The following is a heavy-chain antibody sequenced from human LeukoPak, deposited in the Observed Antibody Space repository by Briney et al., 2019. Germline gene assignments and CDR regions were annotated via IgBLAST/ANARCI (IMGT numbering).Heavy chain of an antibody. CDR1: GGSISSSSYY. D-gene: IGHD1-7*01. Sequence: SETLSLTCTVSGGSISSSSYYWGWIRQPPGKGLEWIGSIYYRGSTYYNPSLKSRVTISLDTSKNQFSLKLSSVTAADTAVYYCAGLSKNWNYLGGGDYFDYWGQGTLVTVSS. CDR2: IYYRGST. CDR3: AGLSKNWNYLGGGDYFDY. J-gene: IGHJ4*02. V-gene: IGHV4-39*07.